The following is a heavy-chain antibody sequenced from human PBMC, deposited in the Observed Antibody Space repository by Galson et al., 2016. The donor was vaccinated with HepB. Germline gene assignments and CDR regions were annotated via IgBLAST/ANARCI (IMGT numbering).Heavy chain of an antibody. CDR2: IYYSGST. CDR3: ARGASATYYDILTGAILDYFDY. D-gene: IGHD3-9*01. V-gene: IGHV4-59*01. J-gene: IGHJ4*02. Sequence: SETLSLTCTVSGGSITNYYWSWIRQPPGKGLEWVGHIYYSGSTKYIPSLKSRVSISVDTSNNQFSLRLSSATAADTAVYYCARGASATYYDILTGAILDYFDYWGQGTLVTVSS. CDR1: GGSITNYY.